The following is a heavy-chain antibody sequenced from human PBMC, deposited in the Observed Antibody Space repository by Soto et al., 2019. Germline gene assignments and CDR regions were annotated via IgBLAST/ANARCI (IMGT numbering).Heavy chain of an antibody. CDR3: VRVGEGGYYYCGMDL. D-gene: IGHD1-26*01. J-gene: IGHJ6*02. CDR2: INSDGSNT. V-gene: IGHV3-74*01. CDR1: GFTVSTYW. Sequence: EVQLVESGGGSVQPGGSLRLSCAASGFTVSTYWMHWVREAAGKGLVWVSRINSDGSNTNYADSVKGRFTISRDNAKNTLYLQMNSVRVEDTAVYYCVRVGEGGYYYCGMDLWGQATTITVSS.